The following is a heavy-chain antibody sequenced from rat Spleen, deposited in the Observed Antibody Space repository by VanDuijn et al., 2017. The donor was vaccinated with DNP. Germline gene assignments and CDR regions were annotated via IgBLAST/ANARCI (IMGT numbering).Heavy chain of an antibody. D-gene: IGHD5-1*01. J-gene: IGHJ2*01. CDR1: GFTFSTYW. CDR3: ATSLTGRA. V-gene: IGHV5-58*01. Sequence: EVQLVETGGGLVQPGRSLKLSCVASGFTFSTYWMYWIRQAPGKGLEWVASINPDGSRTYYRDSVKGRFTISRDDAKSTLYLQMDSLRSEDTATYYCATSLTGRAWGQGVMVTVSS. CDR2: INPDGSRT.